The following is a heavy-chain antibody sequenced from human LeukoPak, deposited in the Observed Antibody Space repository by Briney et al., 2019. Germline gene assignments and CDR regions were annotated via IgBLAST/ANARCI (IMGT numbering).Heavy chain of an antibody. J-gene: IGHJ4*02. V-gene: IGHV1-8*01. CDR1: GYTFTSYD. D-gene: IGHD6-13*01. CDR3: ARVGLYSSSWYDFDY. CDR2: MNPNSGNT. Sequence: ASVTVSCTASGYTFTSYDINWVRQATGQGLEWMGWMNPNSGNTGDAQKFQSRVTMTRNTSISTAYMELSSLRSEDTAVYYCARVGLYSSSWYDFDYWGQGTLVTVSS.